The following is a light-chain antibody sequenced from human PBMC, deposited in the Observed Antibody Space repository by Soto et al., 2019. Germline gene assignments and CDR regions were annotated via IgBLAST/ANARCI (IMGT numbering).Light chain of an antibody. V-gene: IGLV3-25*02. J-gene: IGLJ2*01. CDR1: ALPKRY. Sequence: SYELTQPPSVSVSPGQTARITCSGDALPKRYAYWYQQKPGQAPVLVIYKDSERPSGIPERFSGSSSGTTVTLTISGVQAEDEADYYCQSADSSGNLLVVFGGGTKLTVL. CDR3: QSADSSGNLLVV. CDR2: KDS.